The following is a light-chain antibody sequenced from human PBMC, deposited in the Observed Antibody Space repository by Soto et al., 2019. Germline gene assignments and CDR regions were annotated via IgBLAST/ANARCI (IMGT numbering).Light chain of an antibody. CDR1: QSVGSN. CDR3: QQYNTWTSIT. V-gene: IGKV3-15*01. CDR2: GAS. J-gene: IGKJ5*01. Sequence: EIVMTQSPATLSVSPGERATLSCRASQSVGSNLAWYQQKPGQAPRLLICGASTRATGVPARFSGSGSGTDFTLTISSLQPEDFAVYYCQQYNTWTSITFGQGTRLEIK.